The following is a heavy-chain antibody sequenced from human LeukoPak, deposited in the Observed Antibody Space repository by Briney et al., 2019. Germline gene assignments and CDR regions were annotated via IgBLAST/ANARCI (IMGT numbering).Heavy chain of an antibody. D-gene: IGHD6-13*01. Sequence: GSLRLSCAASGFTFSDYSMNWVRQAPGKGLERVSFISSSSSYIYYADSVKGRFTISRDNTKNSLYLQMNSLRAEDTAVYYCAKGGKRIAAAGTDWFDPWGQGTLVTVSS. V-gene: IGHV3-21*01. CDR3: AKGGKRIAAAGTDWFDP. CDR2: ISSSSSYI. CDR1: GFTFSDYS. J-gene: IGHJ5*02.